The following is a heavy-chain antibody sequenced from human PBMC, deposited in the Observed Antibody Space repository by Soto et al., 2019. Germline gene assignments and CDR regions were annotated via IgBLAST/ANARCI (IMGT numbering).Heavy chain of an antibody. J-gene: IGHJ6*02. Sequence: ASVKVSCKASGYTFTSYYIHWVRQAPGQGLEWMGIINPSGGSTSYAQKLQGRVTMTRDTSTSTVYMELSSLRSEDTAVYYCARDAGDTAMVYYYGMDVWGQGTTVTVSS. V-gene: IGHV1-46*04. CDR1: GYTFTSYY. D-gene: IGHD5-18*01. CDR3: ARDAGDTAMVYYYGMDV. CDR2: INPSGGST.